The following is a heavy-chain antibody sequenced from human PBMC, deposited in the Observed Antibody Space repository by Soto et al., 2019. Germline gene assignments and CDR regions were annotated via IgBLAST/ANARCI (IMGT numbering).Heavy chain of an antibody. J-gene: IGHJ1*01. CDR3: ANEAEVWEYVRYFRH. V-gene: IGHV3-23*01. CDR1: GFTFCNYA. D-gene: IGHD1-26*01. Sequence: EVQLLESGGGLVQPGGSLRLSCTASGFTFCNYAMTWVRQAPGKGLEWVSGITGSSYYTYYADSVKGRFTISRDNSKSKLYLKMNSLRAEDTAVYFCANEAEVWEYVRYFRHWGQGTLVTVSS. CDR2: ITGSSYYT.